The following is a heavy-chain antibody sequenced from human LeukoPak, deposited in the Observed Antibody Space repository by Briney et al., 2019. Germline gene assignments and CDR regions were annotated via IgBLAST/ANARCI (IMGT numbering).Heavy chain of an antibody. Sequence: GGSLRLSCAASGFTFSSHEMNWVRQAPGKGLEWVSYISSSGSTIYYADSVKGRFTISRDNAKSSLYLRMNSLRAEDTAVYYCARDKGGSHPVFDYWGQGTLVTVSS. J-gene: IGHJ4*02. CDR2: ISSSGSTI. CDR3: ARDKGGSHPVFDY. CDR1: GFTFSSHE. V-gene: IGHV3-48*03. D-gene: IGHD1-26*01.